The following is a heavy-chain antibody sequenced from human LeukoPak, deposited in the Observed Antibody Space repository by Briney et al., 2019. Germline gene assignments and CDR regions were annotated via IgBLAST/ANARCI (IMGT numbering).Heavy chain of an antibody. CDR3: ARDSVHGYYDSSGYSALIDY. CDR2: IKQDGSEK. J-gene: IGHJ4*02. CDR1: GFTFKNYW. Sequence: GGSLRLSCAASGFTFKNYWMSWVRQAPGKGLEWVANIKQDGSEKYYVDSVKGRFTISRDNAKNSLYLQMNSLRAEDTAVYYCARDSVHGYYDSSGYSALIDYWGQGTLVTVSS. D-gene: IGHD3-22*01. V-gene: IGHV3-7*01.